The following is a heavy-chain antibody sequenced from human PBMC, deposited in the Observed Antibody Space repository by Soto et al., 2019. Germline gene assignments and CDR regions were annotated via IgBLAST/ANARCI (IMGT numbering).Heavy chain of an antibody. CDR3: ARDFGFYCTNGVCYNNWFDP. V-gene: IGHV1-18*01. D-gene: IGHD2-8*01. Sequence: QVQLVQSGAEVKKPGASVKVSCKASGYTLTSYGISWVRQAPGQGLEWMGWISAYNGNTNYAQKLQGRVTMTTDTSTSTAYMELRSLRSDDTAVYYCARDFGFYCTNGVCYNNWFDPWGQGTLVTVSS. J-gene: IGHJ5*02. CDR2: ISAYNGNT. CDR1: GYTLTSYG.